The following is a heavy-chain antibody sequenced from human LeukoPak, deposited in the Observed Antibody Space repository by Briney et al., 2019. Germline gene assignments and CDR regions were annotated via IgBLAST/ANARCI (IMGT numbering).Heavy chain of an antibody. V-gene: IGHV1-8*01. CDR2: MNSNSGNT. J-gene: IGHJ2*01. CDR3: ARARWGSGWYFDL. D-gene: IGHD2-21*01. CDR1: GFTFTSYG. Sequence: ASVKVSCKASGFTFTSYGIDWVRQATGQGLEWMGWMNSNSGNTGYAQKFQDRVTMTRDTSISTAYMELSSLTSEDTAVYYCARARWGSGWYFDLWGRGTLVTVSS.